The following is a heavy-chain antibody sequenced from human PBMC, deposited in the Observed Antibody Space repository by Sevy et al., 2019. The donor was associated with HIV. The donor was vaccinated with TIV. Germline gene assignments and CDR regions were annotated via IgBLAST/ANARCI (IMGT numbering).Heavy chain of an antibody. CDR2: INPNSGGT. V-gene: IGHV1-2*02. CDR3: ARAIVGATPWFDP. Sequence: ASVKVSCKASGYTFTGYYMHWVLQAPGQGLEWMGWINPNSGGTNYAQKFQGRVTMTRDTSISTAYMELSRLRSDDTAVYYCARAIVGATPWFDPWGQGTLVTVSS. CDR1: GYTFTGYY. J-gene: IGHJ5*02. D-gene: IGHD1-26*01.